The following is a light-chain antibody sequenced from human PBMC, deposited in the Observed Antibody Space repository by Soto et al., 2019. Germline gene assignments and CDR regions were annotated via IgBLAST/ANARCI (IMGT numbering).Light chain of an antibody. J-gene: IGLJ2*01. V-gene: IGLV2-8*01. CDR3: SSYSGSSTLL. Sequence: QSALTQPPSASGSPGQSVTIPCTGTSSDVGGYDHVSWYQQHPGKAPKLMIYEVTKRPAGVPDRFSGSKSGNTASLTVSGLQAEDEADYYCSSYSGSSTLLFGGGTKVTVL. CDR2: EVT. CDR1: SSDVGGYDH.